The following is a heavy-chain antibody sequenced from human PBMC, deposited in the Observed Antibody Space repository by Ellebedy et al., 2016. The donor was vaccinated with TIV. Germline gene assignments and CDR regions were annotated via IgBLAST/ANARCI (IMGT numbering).Heavy chain of an antibody. CDR1: GFTFSSYW. CDR2: IKQDGGEK. CDR3: ASHVDTSMSY. J-gene: IGHJ4*02. Sequence: GGSLRLXXAASGFTFSSYWMSWVRQAPGKGLEWVANIKQDGGEKHYVDSVKGRFTISRDNAKNSLYLQMNSLRAEDTALYYCASHVDTSMSYWGQGTLVTVSS. D-gene: IGHD5-18*01. V-gene: IGHV3-7*01.